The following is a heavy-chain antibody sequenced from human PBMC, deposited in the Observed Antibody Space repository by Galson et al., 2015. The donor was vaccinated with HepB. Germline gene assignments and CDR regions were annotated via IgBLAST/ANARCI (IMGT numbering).Heavy chain of an antibody. D-gene: IGHD6-6*01. V-gene: IGHV1-46*01. J-gene: IGHJ4*02. CDR3: ARGPYSSFYYFDY. CDR2: INTGGGST. Sequence: SVKVSCKASGYTFSNYHIHWVRQAPGQGLEWMGIINTGGGSTTYTQKFQGRFTMTRDTSTSTVYMELSSLTSEDTAIYYCARGPYSSFYYFDYWGQGTLVTVSS. CDR1: GYTFSNYH.